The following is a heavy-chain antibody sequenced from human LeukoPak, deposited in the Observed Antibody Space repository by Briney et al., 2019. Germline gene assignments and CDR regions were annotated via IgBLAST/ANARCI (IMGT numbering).Heavy chain of an antibody. CDR2: INHSGST. V-gene: IGHV4-34*01. Sequence: SETLSLTCAVYGGSFSGYYWSWIRQPPGKGLEWIGEINHSGSTNYNPSLKSRVTISVDTSKNQFSLKLSSVTAAGTAVYYCASRPGITGTTDLDVWGKGTTVTVSS. CDR1: GGSFSGYY. CDR3: ASRPGITGTTDLDV. D-gene: IGHD1-20*01. J-gene: IGHJ6*04.